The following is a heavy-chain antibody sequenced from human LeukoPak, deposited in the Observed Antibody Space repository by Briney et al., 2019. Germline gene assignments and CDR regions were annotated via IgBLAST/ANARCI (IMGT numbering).Heavy chain of an antibody. Sequence: GASVKVSCTASGYTFTGYYMHWVRQAPGQGLEWMGWINPNSGGTNYAQKFQGRVTMTRDTSISTAYMELSRLRSGDTALYYCARASRELLTGFDYWGQGTLVTVSS. V-gene: IGHV1-2*02. CDR1: GYTFTGYY. D-gene: IGHD1-26*01. J-gene: IGHJ4*02. CDR2: INPNSGGT. CDR3: ARASRELLTGFDY.